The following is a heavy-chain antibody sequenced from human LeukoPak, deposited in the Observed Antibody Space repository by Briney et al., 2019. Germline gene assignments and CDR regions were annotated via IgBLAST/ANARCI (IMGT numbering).Heavy chain of an antibody. Sequence: ASVKVSCKASGYTFTGYYMHWVRQAPGQGLEWMGRINPNSGGTNYAQKFQGRVTMTRDTSISTAYMDLSRLRSDDTAVYYCARGWVYYDSSGLPIISWGQGTLVTVSS. CDR1: GYTFTGYY. J-gene: IGHJ5*02. CDR2: INPNSGGT. CDR3: ARGWVYYDSSGLPIIS. V-gene: IGHV1-2*06. D-gene: IGHD3-22*01.